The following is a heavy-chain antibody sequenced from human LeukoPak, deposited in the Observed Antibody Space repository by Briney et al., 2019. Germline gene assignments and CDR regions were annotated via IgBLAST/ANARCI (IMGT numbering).Heavy chain of an antibody. CDR1: GGSISTNNW. J-gene: IGHJ4*02. CDR2: IHHSGST. V-gene: IGHV4-4*02. CDR3: ARIYGSGSYYIY. Sequence: SGTLSLTCAVSGGSISTNNWWTWVRQPPGKGLEWIGEIHHSGSTDYNPSLKSRITISVDTSKTKFSLKLSSVTAADTAVYYCARIYGSGSYYIYWGQGTLVTVSS. D-gene: IGHD3-10*01.